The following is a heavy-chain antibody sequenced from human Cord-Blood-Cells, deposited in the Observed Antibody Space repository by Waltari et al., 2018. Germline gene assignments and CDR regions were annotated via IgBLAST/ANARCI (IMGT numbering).Heavy chain of an antibody. CDR1: GGSFSGYY. CDR3: TRRVPRYCSSTSCYPSRYYYYYYGMDV. CDR2: INHSGST. V-gene: IGHV4-34*01. J-gene: IGHJ6*02. Sequence: QVQLQQWGAGLLKPSETLSLTCAVYGGSFSGYYWSWIRQPPGKGLEWIGEINHSGSTNYNPSLKSRVTISVDTSKNQFSLKLSSVTAADTAVYYCTRRVPRYCSSTSCYPSRYYYYYYGMDVWGQGTTVTISS. D-gene: IGHD2-2*01.